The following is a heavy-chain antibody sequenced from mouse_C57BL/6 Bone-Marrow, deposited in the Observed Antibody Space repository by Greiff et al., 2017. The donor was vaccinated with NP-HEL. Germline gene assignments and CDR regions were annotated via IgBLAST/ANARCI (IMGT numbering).Heavy chain of an antibody. CDR3: ARMFILDW. CDR1: GYTFTSYT. CDR2: INPSSGYT. D-gene: IGHD1-1*01. V-gene: IGHV1-4*01. Sequence: QVQRVESGAELARPGASVKMSCKASGYTFTSYTMHWVKQRPGQGLEWIGYINPSSGYTKYNQKFKDKATLTADKSSSTAYMQLSSLTSEDSAVYYCARMFILDWWGQGTTLTVSS. J-gene: IGHJ2*01.